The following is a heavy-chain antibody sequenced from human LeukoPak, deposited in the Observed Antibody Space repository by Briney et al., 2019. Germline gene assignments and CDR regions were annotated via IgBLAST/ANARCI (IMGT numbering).Heavy chain of an antibody. J-gene: IGHJ4*02. D-gene: IGHD2-15*01. Sequence: PSETLSLTCTVSGYSISTGYYWDWIRQPPGKGLEWIGTFYHSGSTNYNPSLKSRVTISVDTPKNQFSLKLSSVTAADTAVYYCASDPPKYCSGGSCYDYWGQGTLVTVSS. CDR3: ASDPPKYCSGGSCYDY. V-gene: IGHV4-38-2*02. CDR2: FYHSGST. CDR1: GYSISTGYY.